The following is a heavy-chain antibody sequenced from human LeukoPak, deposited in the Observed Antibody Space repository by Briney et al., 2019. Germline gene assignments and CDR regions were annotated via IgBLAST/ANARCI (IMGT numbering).Heavy chain of an antibody. CDR2: IIPIFGTA. J-gene: IGHJ4*02. D-gene: IGHD6-19*01. V-gene: IGHV1-69*13. CDR3: ARTAVAGLYYFDY. CDR1: GGTFSSYA. Sequence: EASVKVSCKASGGTFSSYAISWVRQAPGQGLEWMGGIIPIFGTANYAQKFQGRVTITADESTSTAYMELSSLRSEDTAVYYCARTAVAGLYYFDYRGQGTLVTVSS.